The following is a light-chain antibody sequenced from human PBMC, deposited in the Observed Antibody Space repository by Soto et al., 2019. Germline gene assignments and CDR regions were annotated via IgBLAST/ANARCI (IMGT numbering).Light chain of an antibody. Sequence: EIVLTQSPGTLSLSPGERVTLSCRASQSVSSSYLAWYQQKPGQAPRLLIYGASSRATGIPDRFSGSGSGTDFTLPISRLEPEDFAVDDCQQYGSSPPYTFGQGTKLEIK. CDR3: QQYGSSPPYT. CDR2: GAS. V-gene: IGKV3-20*01. CDR1: QSVSSSY. J-gene: IGKJ2*01.